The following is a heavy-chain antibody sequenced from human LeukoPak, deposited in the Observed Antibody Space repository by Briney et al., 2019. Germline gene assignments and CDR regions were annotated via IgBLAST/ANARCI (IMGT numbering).Heavy chain of an antibody. V-gene: IGHV4-59*12. CDR2: LYHSGNI. CDR1: GGSISGNY. Sequence: SETLSLTCTVSGGSISGNYWSWIRQAPGKGLEWIGRLYHSGNIYYNPSLNSRVTISLDRSKNQLSLSLSSVTAADTAVYFCARDRIDAFDFWGQGTMVTVSS. CDR3: ARDRIDAFDF. J-gene: IGHJ3*01.